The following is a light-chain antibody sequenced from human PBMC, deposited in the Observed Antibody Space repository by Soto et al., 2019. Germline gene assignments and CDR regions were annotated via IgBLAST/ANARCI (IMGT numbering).Light chain of an antibody. CDR1: QSIISW. CDR2: RAC. J-gene: IGKJ5*01. CDR3: KQYYCYSLFT. Sequence: DIQMTQSPSTLSASVGDRVTITCRASQSIISWLAWYQQKRGEAPKLLIYRACSLESGVPSRFRGSGSRPEYTLTISSLHLDYFDTYSCKQYYCYSLFTFGQVTRLEIK. V-gene: IGKV1-5*03.